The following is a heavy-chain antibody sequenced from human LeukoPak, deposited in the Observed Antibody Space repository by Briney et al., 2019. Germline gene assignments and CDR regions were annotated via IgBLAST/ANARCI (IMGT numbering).Heavy chain of an antibody. CDR2: INPNSGGT. CDR1: GYTFTGYY. CDR3: ARDGSIAVAGEVDY. Sequence: ASVKVSCKASGYTFTGYYMHWGRQAPGQGLEWMGWINPNSGGTNYAQKFQGRVTMTRDTSISTAYMELSRLRSDDTAVYYCARDGSIAVAGEVDYWGQGTLVTVSS. J-gene: IGHJ4*02. D-gene: IGHD6-13*01. V-gene: IGHV1-2*02.